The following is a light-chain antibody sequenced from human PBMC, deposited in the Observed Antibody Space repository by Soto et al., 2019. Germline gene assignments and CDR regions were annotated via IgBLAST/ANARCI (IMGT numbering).Light chain of an antibody. Sequence: AIQLTQSPSSLSASVGDRVTITCRASQGISSALVWYQQKPGKAPKPLMFDASSLEGGVPSRFTGSGSGTDFTLTISSLQPEDFATYYCQQFNSFPVTFCGGTKVEI. V-gene: IGKV1-13*02. CDR1: QGISSA. CDR3: QQFNSFPVT. J-gene: IGKJ4*01. CDR2: DAS.